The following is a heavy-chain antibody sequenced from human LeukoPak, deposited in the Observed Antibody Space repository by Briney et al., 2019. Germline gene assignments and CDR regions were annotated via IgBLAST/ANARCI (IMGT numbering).Heavy chain of an antibody. J-gene: IGHJ3*02. V-gene: IGHV1-69*13. D-gene: IGHD2-2*03. CDR1: GGTFSSYA. CDR3: ARGFGYCSSTSCSYDAFDI. CDR2: IIPIFGTA. Sequence: SVKVSCKASGGTFSSYAISWVRQAPGQGLEWMGGIIPIFGTANYAQKFQGRVTITADESTSTAYMELSSLRSEDTAVYYCARGFGYCSSTSCSYDAFDIWGQGTMVTVSS.